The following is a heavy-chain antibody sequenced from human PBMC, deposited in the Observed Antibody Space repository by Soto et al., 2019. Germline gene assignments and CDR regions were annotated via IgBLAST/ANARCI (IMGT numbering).Heavy chain of an antibody. D-gene: IGHD6-13*01. J-gene: IGHJ4*02. CDR3: ARNGGSTWFYFDS. V-gene: IGHV4-34*01. CDR2: VSHTGHT. Sequence: PSETLSLTCAVYGASFTNYYGCWIRQSPGKGLEWIGEVSHTGHTNYNPSLNSRVTMSIDTSKNQFFLKLNSVTAADIGMYYCARNGGSTWFYFDSWGQGTVVTFSS. CDR1: GASFTNYY.